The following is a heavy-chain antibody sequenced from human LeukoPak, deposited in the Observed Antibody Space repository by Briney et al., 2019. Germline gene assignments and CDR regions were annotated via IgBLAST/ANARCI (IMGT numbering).Heavy chain of an antibody. J-gene: IGHJ3*02. D-gene: IGHD3-22*01. CDR2: IIPIFGTA. Sequence: SVKVSCKASGGTFSSYAISWVRQAPGQGLEWMGRIIPIFGTANYAQTLQGRVTITRDESKSTVYMELSSLRSEDTAVYYCARDSYYDSSCNYDNDAFDIWGQGTMVTVSS. V-gene: IGHV1-69*05. CDR3: ARDSYYDSSCNYDNDAFDI. CDR1: GGTFSSYA.